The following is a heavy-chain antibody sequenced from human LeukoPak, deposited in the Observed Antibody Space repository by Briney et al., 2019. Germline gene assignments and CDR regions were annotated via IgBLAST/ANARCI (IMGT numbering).Heavy chain of an antibody. D-gene: IGHD3-10*01. CDR2: ISSSSSYI. CDR1: GFTFSSYS. CDR3: ARDLGINYGSGVRGDAFDI. J-gene: IGHJ3*02. Sequence: GGSLRLSCAASGFTFSSYSMNWVRQAPGKGLEWVSSISSSSSYIYYADSVKGRFTISRDNAKNSLYLQMNSLRAEDTAVYYCARDLGINYGSGVRGDAFDIWGQGTMVTVSS. V-gene: IGHV3-21*01.